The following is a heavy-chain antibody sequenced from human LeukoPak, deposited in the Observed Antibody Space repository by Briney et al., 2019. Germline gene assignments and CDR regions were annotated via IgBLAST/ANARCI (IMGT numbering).Heavy chain of an antibody. J-gene: IGHJ4*02. CDR2: VYYSGST. V-gene: IGHV4-39*01. CDR3: ARRGPWGQYYFDY. Sequence: SETLSLTCTVSGGSISSSSYYWGWIRQPPGKGLEWIGSVYYSGSTYYNPSLKSRVTISVDTSKNQFSLKLSPVTAAATAEYYCARRGPWGQYYFDYWGQGTLVTVSS. CDR1: GGSISSSSYY. D-gene: IGHD7-27*01.